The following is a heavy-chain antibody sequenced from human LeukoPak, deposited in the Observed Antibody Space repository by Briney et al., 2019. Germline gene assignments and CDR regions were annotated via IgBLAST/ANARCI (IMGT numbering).Heavy chain of an antibody. CDR2: IYHSGST. J-gene: IGHJ3*02. Sequence: SQTLSLTCTVSGDSISSGGYYWSWIRQHPGQGLEWIGYIYHSGSTYYNPSLKSRVTMSVDTSKNQFSLKLSSVTAADTAVYYCARDQTVIDPYDAFDIWGQGTMVTVSS. V-gene: IGHV4-31*03. D-gene: IGHD3-22*01. CDR1: GDSISSGGYY. CDR3: ARDQTVIDPYDAFDI.